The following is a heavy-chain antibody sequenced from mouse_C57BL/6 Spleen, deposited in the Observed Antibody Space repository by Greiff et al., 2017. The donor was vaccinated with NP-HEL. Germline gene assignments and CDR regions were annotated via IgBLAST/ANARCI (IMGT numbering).Heavy chain of an antibody. CDR2: IYPGDGDT. D-gene: IGHD2-4*01. CDR1: GYAFSSYW. Sequence: VQLQQSGAELVKPGASVKISCKASGYAFSSYWMNWVKQRPGKGLEWIGQIYPGDGDTNYNGKFKGKATLTADKSSSTAYMQLSSLTSEDSAVYFCARGGLRHDYAMDYWGQGTSVTVSS. V-gene: IGHV1-80*01. CDR3: ARGGLRHDYAMDY. J-gene: IGHJ4*01.